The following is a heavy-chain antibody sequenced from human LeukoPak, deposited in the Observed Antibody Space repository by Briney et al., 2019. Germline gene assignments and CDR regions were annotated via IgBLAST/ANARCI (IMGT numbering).Heavy chain of an antibody. CDR2: IYYSGST. Sequence: SETLSLTCTVSGGSVSYSNYYWGWIRQPPGKGLEWIGSIYYSGSTYYNPSLKSRVTISVDTSKNQFSLKLSSVTAADTAVYYCARENVMAARDDSQNSDYWGQGTLVTVSS. CDR1: GGSVSYSNYY. V-gene: IGHV4-39*07. J-gene: IGHJ4*02. D-gene: IGHD2-21*02. CDR3: ARENVMAARDDSQNSDY.